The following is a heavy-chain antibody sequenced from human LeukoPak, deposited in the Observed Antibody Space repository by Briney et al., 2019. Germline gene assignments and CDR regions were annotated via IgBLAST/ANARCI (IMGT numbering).Heavy chain of an antibody. D-gene: IGHD2-8*01. V-gene: IGHV5-10-1*01. Sequence: KCGESLKISCKGSGYSFTSYWISWVRQMPGKGLEWMGRIDPSDSYTNYSPSFQGHVTISADKSISTAYLQWSSLKASDTAMYYCARQKLMVYAMYSNWGQGTLVTVSS. J-gene: IGHJ4*02. CDR1: GYSFTSYW. CDR2: IDPSDSYT. CDR3: ARQKLMVYAMYSN.